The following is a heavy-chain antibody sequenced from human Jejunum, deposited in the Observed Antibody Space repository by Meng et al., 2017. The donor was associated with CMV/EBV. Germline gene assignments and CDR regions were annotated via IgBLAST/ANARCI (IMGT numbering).Heavy chain of an antibody. CDR1: SERD. J-gene: IGHJ6*02. CDR3: VRMFYFGSGSSWGMDV. D-gene: IGHD3-10*01. Sequence: SERDMEGVRQAPGRGLEWVGVTRSKDQKSTTEYDESVKGRFNVSRDDSKNSLYLQMNSLQTEDSAVYYCVRMFYFGSGSSWGMDVWGQGTTVTVSS. CDR2: TRSKDQKSTT. V-gene: IGHV3-72*01.